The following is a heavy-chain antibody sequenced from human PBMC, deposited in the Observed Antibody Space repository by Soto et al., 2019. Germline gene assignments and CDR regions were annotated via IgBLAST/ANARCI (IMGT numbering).Heavy chain of an antibody. Sequence: SETLSLTCTVSGGSISSGGYYWSWIRQHPGKGLEWIGYIYYSGSTYYNPSLKSRVTISVDTSKNQFSLKLSSVTAADTAVYYCARDEDYGSNYYYGMDVWGQGTTVTVSS. V-gene: IGHV4-31*03. CDR1: GGSISSGGYY. D-gene: IGHD4-17*01. J-gene: IGHJ6*02. CDR3: ARDEDYGSNYYYGMDV. CDR2: IYYSGST.